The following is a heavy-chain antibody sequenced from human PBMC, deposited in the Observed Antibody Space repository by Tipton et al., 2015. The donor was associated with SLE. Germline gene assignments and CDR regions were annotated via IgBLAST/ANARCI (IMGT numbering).Heavy chain of an antibody. CDR2: IYYSGST. Sequence: TLSLTCTVSGGSISSYYWSWIRQPPGKGLEWIGYIYYSGSTNYNPSLKSRVTISVDTSKNQFSLKLSSVTAADTAVYYCARGALVQGVIPIVLDIWGQGTMGTVSS. CDR1: GGSISSYY. J-gene: IGHJ3*02. D-gene: IGHD3-10*01. V-gene: IGHV4-59*01. CDR3: ARGALVQGVIPIVLDI.